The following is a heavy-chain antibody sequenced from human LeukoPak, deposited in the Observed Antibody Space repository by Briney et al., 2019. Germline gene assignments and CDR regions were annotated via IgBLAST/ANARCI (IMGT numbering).Heavy chain of an antibody. D-gene: IGHD7-27*01. V-gene: IGHV3-9*03. CDR1: GFTFSSYW. J-gene: IGHJ4*02. CDR3: AKENPTGDYFDY. CDR2: ISWNSGSI. Sequence: GGSLRLSCAASGFTFSSYWMHWVRQAPGKGLEWVSGISWNSGSIGYADSVKGRFTISRDNAKNSLYLQMNSLRAEDMALYYCAKENPTGDYFDYWGQGTLVTVSS.